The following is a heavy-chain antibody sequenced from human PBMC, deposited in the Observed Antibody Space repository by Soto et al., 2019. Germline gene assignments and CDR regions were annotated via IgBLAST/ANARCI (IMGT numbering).Heavy chain of an antibody. D-gene: IGHD2-15*01. CDR2: INAGNGNT. CDR1: GYTFTSYA. CDR3: AREKDIVVVVAAYNWFDP. Sequence: GASVEVSCKASGYTFTSYAMHWVRQAPGQGLEWMGWINAGNGNTKYSQKFQGRVTITRDTSASTAYMELSSLRSEDTAVYYCAREKDIVVVVAAYNWFDPWGQGTLVTVSS. J-gene: IGHJ5*02. V-gene: IGHV1-3*01.